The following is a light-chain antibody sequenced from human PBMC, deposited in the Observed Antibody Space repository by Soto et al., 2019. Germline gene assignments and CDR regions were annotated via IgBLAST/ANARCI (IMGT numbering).Light chain of an antibody. J-gene: IGKJ2*01. V-gene: IGKV3D-20*01. CDR2: DAS. CDR3: QQYGNSSYT. Sequence: EIVLTQSPATLSLSPGERATLSCGASQSVSSSYLAWYQQKPGLAPRLLIYDASSRATGIPDRFSGKGSVTDFTLIISRLEPEDFAVYSCQQYGNSSYTFCLGTKLEIK. CDR1: QSVSSSY.